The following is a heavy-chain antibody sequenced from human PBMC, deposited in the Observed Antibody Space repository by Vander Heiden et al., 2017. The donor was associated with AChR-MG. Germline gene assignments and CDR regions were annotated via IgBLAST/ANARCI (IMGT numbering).Heavy chain of an antibody. CDR2: IIPIFGTA. V-gene: IGHV1-69*01. Sequence: QVQLVQSGAEVKKPGSSVKVSCKASGGTFRSYAISWVRQAPGQGLEWMGGIIPIFGTANYAQKCQGRVTMTADESTSTAYMELSSLRSEDTAVYYCAGGGGRPRKHVGMGRGVFSWFDPWGQGTLVTVSS. CDR1: GGTFRSYA. CDR3: AGGGGRPRKHVGMGRGVFSWFDP. J-gene: IGHJ5*02. D-gene: IGHD3-10*01.